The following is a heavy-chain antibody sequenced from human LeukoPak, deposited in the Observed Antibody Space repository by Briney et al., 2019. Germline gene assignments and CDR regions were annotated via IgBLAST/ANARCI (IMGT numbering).Heavy chain of an antibody. CDR3: AKAKHYGGEFDY. Sequence: GRSLRLSCAASGFTFDDYAMHWVRQAPGKGLEWVSGISWNSGSIGYADSVKGRFTISRDNAKNSLYLQMNSLRAEDTALCYCAKAKHYGGEFDYWGQGTLVTVSS. D-gene: IGHD4-23*01. V-gene: IGHV3-9*01. CDR2: ISWNSGSI. J-gene: IGHJ4*02. CDR1: GFTFDDYA.